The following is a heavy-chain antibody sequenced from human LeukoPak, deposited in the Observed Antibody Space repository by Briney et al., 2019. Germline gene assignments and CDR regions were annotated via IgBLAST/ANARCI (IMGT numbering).Heavy chain of an antibody. CDR1: GGSISIYY. J-gene: IGHJ5*02. CDR2: IYISGST. Sequence: PSETLSLTCTVSGGSISIYYWSWIRQPAGKGLEWIGRIYISGSTNYNPSLKSRVTISVDTSKNQFSLKLSSVTAADTAVYYCARGPPYYYGSGGWFDPWGQGTLVTVSS. D-gene: IGHD3-10*01. V-gene: IGHV4-4*07. CDR3: ARGPPYYYGSGGWFDP.